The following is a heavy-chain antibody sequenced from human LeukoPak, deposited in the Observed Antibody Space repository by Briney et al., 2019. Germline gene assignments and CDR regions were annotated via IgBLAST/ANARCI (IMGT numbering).Heavy chain of an antibody. CDR3: ARGGKLRGYSCGHHRDWYYGMDV. CDR1: GGSISSGGYY. CDR2: IYYSGST. J-gene: IGHJ6*02. V-gene: IGHV4-31*03. D-gene: IGHD5-18*01. Sequence: SQTLSLTCTVSGGSISSGGYYWSWIRQHPGKGLEWIGYIYYSGSTYYNPSLKSRVTISVDTSKNQFSLKLSSVTAADTAVYYCARGGKLRGYSCGHHRDWYYGMDVWGQGTTVTVSS.